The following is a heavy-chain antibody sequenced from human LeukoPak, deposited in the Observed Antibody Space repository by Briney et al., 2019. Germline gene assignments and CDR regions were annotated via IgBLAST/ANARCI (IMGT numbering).Heavy chain of an antibody. CDR1: GYIFTSYY. V-gene: IGHV1-46*01. J-gene: IGHJ6*03. D-gene: IGHD6-25*01. CDR3: ARALPHVRSGYYYYYMDV. Sequence: ASVKVSCEASGYIFTSYYIHWVRQAPGQGLEWMGIINPSGGSTGYAQKFQGRVTMTRDTSTSTVYMELNSLRSDDTAVYHCARALPHVRSGYYYYYMDVWGKGTTVTISS. CDR2: INPSGGST.